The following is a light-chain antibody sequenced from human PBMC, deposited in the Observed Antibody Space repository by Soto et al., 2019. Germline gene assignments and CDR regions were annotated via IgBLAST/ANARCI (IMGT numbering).Light chain of an antibody. CDR1: QSVRSN. V-gene: IGKV3-15*01. J-gene: IGKJ2*01. Sequence: EIVMTQSPATLSVSPGERVTLSCRASQSVRSNLAWYQQKPGQAPRLLIYGASTRATGLPARFSGSGSGTDFTLTISSLQSEDFAVYYCQQYDIWPPYTFGQGTKVEF. CDR2: GAS. CDR3: QQYDIWPPYT.